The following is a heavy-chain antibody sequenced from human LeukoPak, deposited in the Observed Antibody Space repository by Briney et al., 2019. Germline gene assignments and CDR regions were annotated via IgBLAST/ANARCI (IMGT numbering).Heavy chain of an antibody. J-gene: IGHJ4*02. CDR2: ISYSGST. Sequence: PSETLSLICTVPGGSVSSGRYYWSWIPQPPGKGLEWIGYISYSGSTDYNHSLKSRVTISVDTSKNQFSLKLSSVTAADTAVYYCARAVSSVVVIPFWGQGTLVTVSS. D-gene: IGHD3-22*01. CDR1: GGSVSSGRYY. CDR3: ARAVSSVVVIPF. V-gene: IGHV4-61*01.